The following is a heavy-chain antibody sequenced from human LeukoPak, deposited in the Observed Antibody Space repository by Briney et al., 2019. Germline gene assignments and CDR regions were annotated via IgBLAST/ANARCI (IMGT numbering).Heavy chain of an antibody. CDR2: ISGSGGST. D-gene: IGHD1-26*01. J-gene: IGHJ6*02. V-gene: IGHV3-23*01. Sequence: GGSLRLSCAASGFTFSSYAMSWVRQAPGKGLEWVSAISGSGGSTYYADSVKGRFTISRDNSKNTLYLQMNSLRAEDTAVYYCAKPSHPVGATLSYYYYGMDVWGQGTTVTVSS. CDR3: AKPSHPVGATLSYYYYGMDV. CDR1: GFTFSSYA.